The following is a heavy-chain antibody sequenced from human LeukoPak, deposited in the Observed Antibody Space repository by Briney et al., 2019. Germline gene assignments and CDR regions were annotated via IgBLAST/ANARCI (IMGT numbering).Heavy chain of an antibody. CDR2: INSDGSST. CDR1: GFTSSSYW. J-gene: IGHJ4*02. Sequence: TGGSLRLSCAASGFTSSSYWMHWVRQAPGKGLVWVSRINSDGSSTSYADSVKGRFTISRDNAKNTLYLQMNSLRAEDTAVYYCARGARPYYYDSSGYYYFDYWGQGTLVTVSS. D-gene: IGHD3-22*01. CDR3: ARGARPYYYDSSGYYYFDY. V-gene: IGHV3-74*01.